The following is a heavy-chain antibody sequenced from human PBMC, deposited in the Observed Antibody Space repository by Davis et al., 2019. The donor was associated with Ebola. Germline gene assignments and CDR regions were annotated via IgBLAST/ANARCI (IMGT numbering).Heavy chain of an antibody. CDR3: ARVPYYGSGSYPSYYYYGMDV. V-gene: IGHV4-39*07. CDR1: GGSISSSSYY. CDR2: INHSGST. D-gene: IGHD3-10*01. Sequence: SETLSLTCTVSGGSISSSSYYWSWIRQPPGKGLEWIGEINHSGSTNYNPSLKSRVTISVDTSKNQFSLKLSSVTAADTAVYYCARVPYYGSGSYPSYYYYGMDVWGQGTTVTVSS. J-gene: IGHJ6*02.